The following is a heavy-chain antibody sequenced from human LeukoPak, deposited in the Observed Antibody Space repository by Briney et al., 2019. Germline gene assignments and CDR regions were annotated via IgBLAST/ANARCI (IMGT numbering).Heavy chain of an antibody. CDR2: IHYSGTT. CDR3: ARDWVGYNYYFDF. D-gene: IGHD5-24*01. J-gene: IGHJ4*02. CDR1: GGSISSRTYY. Sequence: LETLSLTCSVSGGSISSRTYYWGWIRQPPGKGLEWIGTIHYSGTTYYNPSLKSRVTISVDTSQNQFSIKLHSVTAADTAVYYCARDWVGYNYYFDFWSQGALVTVSS. V-gene: IGHV4-39*07.